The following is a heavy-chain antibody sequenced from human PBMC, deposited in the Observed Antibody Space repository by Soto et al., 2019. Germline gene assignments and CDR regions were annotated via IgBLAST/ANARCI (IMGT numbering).Heavy chain of an antibody. CDR1: GGSVSIGSHY. Sequence: SETLSLTCTVSGGSVSIGSHYWSWIRQPPGKGLEWIAYIYHSGSTDYNPSLKSRVTISVDTSKNQSSLKLSSVTAADTAVFYCARHYSSGSRNWFDPWGQGTLVTVSS. CDR3: ARHYSSGSRNWFDP. J-gene: IGHJ5*02. V-gene: IGHV4-61*01. CDR2: IYHSGST. D-gene: IGHD6-19*01.